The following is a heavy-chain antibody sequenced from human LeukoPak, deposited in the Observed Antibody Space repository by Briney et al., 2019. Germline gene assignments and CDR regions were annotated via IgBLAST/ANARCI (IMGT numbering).Heavy chain of an antibody. D-gene: IGHD2-2*01. CDR3: ARALDRISLFDP. CDR1: GGSISSYY. J-gene: IGHJ5*02. V-gene: IGHV4-59*01. Sequence: SETLSLTCTVSGGSISSYYWSWIRQPPGKGLEWIGYIYYSGSTSYNPSLKSRVTISVDTSKNQFSLKLSSVTAADTAVYYCARALDRISLFDPWGQGTLVTVSS. CDR2: IYYSGST.